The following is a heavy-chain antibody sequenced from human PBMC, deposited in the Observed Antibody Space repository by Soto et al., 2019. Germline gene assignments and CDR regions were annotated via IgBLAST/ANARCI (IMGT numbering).Heavy chain of an antibody. CDR1: GFTFSSCA. J-gene: IGHJ5*01. CDR3: ARLSGSSWTDS. Sequence: EVQLVESGGGLVKPGGSLRLSCAASGFTFSSCAMTWVRQAPGKGLEWVSTLSTSGGSTYYADSVKGRFTISRDNSKNMLYLQMSSLRAEDTAVYYCARLSGSSWTDSWGQGTLVTVSS. V-gene: IGHV3-23*04. CDR2: LSTSGGST. D-gene: IGHD6-6*01.